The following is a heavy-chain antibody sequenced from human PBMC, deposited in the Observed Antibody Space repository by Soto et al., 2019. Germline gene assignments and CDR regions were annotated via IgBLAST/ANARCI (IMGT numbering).Heavy chain of an antibody. CDR3: AKEGTTGPYNWFDP. V-gene: IGHV3-23*01. CDR1: GFTFSNYA. CDR2: LSDGGGST. Sequence: GSLRLSCAASGFTFSNYAMSWVRQAPGKGLEWVSGLSDGGGSTFYADSVKGRFTISRDNAKNTLYLQMSSLRAEDTAVYYCAKEGTTGPYNWFDPWGQGTLVTVSS. J-gene: IGHJ5*02. D-gene: IGHD4-17*01.